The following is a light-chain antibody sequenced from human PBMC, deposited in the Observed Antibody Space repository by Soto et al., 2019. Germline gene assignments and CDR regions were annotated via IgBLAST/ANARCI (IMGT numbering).Light chain of an antibody. CDR3: QQDNNYPWK. Sequence: DIQMTQSPSTLSASVGDRVTISCRASQSISSWLAWYQQKPVKAPKLLIYDASSLEGWVPSRFSGSGSGTELTLTISSLQPDDFATYYCQQDNNYPWKFGQGTKVGVK. V-gene: IGKV1-5*01. CDR1: QSISSW. CDR2: DAS. J-gene: IGKJ1*01.